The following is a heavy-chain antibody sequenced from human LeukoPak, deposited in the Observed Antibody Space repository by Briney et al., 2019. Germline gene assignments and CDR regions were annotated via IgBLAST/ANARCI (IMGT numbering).Heavy chain of an antibody. CDR1: GDNVSSNGAA. J-gene: IGHJ3*02. Sequence: SQTLSLTCVISGDNVSSNGAAWNWIRQSPSGGLEWLGRTYYRSKWFFDYAVSMKSRLTINSDTSQSHFSLQLRSVTPEDTAVYYCARGDYDTSGGGFDIWGQGTLVTVSS. V-gene: IGHV6-1*01. CDR3: ARGDYDTSGGGFDI. CDR2: TYYRSKWFF. D-gene: IGHD3-22*01.